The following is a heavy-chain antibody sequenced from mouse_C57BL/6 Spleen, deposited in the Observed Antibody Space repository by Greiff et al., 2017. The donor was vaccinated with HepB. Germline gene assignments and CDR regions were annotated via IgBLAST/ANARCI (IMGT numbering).Heavy chain of an antibody. CDR1: GYTFTSYG. J-gene: IGHJ4*01. D-gene: IGHD2-2*01. CDR2: IYPRSGNT. V-gene: IGHV1-81*01. CDR3: ARSGGGYDGDYYAMDY. Sequence: VQLQQSGAELARPGASVKLSCKASGYTFTSYGISWVKQRTGQGLEWIGEIYPRSGNTYYNEKFKGKATLTADKSSSTAYMELRSLTSEDSAVYFCARSGGGYDGDYYAMDYWGQGTSVTVSS.